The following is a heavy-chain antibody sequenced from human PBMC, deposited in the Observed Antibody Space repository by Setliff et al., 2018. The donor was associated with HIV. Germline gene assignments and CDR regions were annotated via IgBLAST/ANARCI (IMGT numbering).Heavy chain of an antibody. Sequence: PGGSLRLFCADSHFTFSLYWMTWVRQAPGKGPEWVANIKQDGSVKYYLGSVKGRFNISRDNTKNSVYLQMSNLRVEDTALYYCAKLDYYDYSGSWARKVAIDFWGRGTMVTVSS. J-gene: IGHJ3*01. V-gene: IGHV3-7*03. CDR2: IKQDGSVK. CDR3: AKLDYYDYSGSWARKVAIDF. D-gene: IGHD3-22*01. CDR1: HFTFSLYW.